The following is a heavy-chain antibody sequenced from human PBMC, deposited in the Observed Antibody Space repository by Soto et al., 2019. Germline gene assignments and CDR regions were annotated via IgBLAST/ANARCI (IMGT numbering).Heavy chain of an antibody. CDR1: GFTFSYYY. CDR2: ISSSGSTI. J-gene: IGHJ5*02. V-gene: IGHV3-11*01. CDR3: AREATYYYGSGSAP. Sequence: QVQLVESGGGLVKPGGSLRLSCAASGFTFSYYYMSLIRQSPGKGLEWVSYISSSGSTIYYADPVKGRFTIPRHNAKNSLYLQMNSLRAEDPAGYYCAREATYYYGSGSAPWGQGTLVTVSS. D-gene: IGHD3-10*01.